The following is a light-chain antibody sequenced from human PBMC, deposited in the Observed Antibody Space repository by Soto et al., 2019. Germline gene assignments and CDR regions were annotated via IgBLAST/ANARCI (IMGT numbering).Light chain of an antibody. CDR3: QQRSTWPHT. CDR1: QTVNTY. CDR2: DAS. V-gene: IGKV3-11*01. J-gene: IGKJ3*01. Sequence: EIVWTQSPATLSLSPGERATLSCRASQTVNTYLAWYQQKPGQAPRLLIYDASSRATGIPARFSGSGSGTDFTLTIGSLQPEDFAVYYCQQRSTWPHTFGPGTKVDIK.